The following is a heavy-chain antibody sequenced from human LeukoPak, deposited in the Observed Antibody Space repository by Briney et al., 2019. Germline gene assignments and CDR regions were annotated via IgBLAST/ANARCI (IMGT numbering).Heavy chain of an antibody. Sequence: GRSLRLSCAASGFTFSSYGMHWVRQAPGKGLEWVAVIWYDGSNKYYADSVKGRFTISRDNSKNTVYLQMNSLRAEDTAVYFCARDHDSGGGGGYWGQGTLVTVSS. D-gene: IGHD1-26*01. CDR1: GFTFSSYG. J-gene: IGHJ4*02. V-gene: IGHV3-33*01. CDR2: IWYDGSNK. CDR3: ARDHDSGGGGGY.